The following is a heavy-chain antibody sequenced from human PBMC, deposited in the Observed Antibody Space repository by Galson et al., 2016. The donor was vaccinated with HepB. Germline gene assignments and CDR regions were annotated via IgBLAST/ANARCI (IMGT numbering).Heavy chain of an antibody. V-gene: IGHV3-23*01. CDR2: ISRSGDST. CDR3: VQGNTAPAVWGKGTRVTVSSSAKGRVTIPRENPKNPLAIQRNILATEITGIYYCVKGSTGPSV. Sequence: SLRLSCAASGFTFRNYGMTWVRQAPGKGLEVVSSISRSGDSTDYADSVKGRFTISRDNSKNTLSLQMNSLTADDTAIYYCVQGNTAPAVWGKGTRVTVSSSAKGRVTIPRENPKNPLAIQRNILATEITGIYYCVKGSTGPSVWGKGTTVTVSS. CDR1: GFTFRNYG. D-gene: IGHD3-16*01. J-gene: IGHJ6*04.